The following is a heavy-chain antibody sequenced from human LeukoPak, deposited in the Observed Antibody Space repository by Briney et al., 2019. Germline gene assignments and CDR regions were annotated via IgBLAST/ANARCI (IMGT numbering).Heavy chain of an antibody. CDR1: GYTFSSSD. V-gene: IGHV1-8*01. J-gene: IGHJ4*02. CDR3: ARGVTYCSSTSCYTLDY. CDR2: MNPNSGNT. D-gene: IGHD2-2*02. Sequence: ASVKVSCKASGYTFSSSDINWVRQATEQGLEWMGWMNPNSGNTGYVQKFQGRVTMTRNTSISTAYMELSSLRSEDTAVYYCARGVTYCSSTSCYTLDYWGQGTLVTVSS.